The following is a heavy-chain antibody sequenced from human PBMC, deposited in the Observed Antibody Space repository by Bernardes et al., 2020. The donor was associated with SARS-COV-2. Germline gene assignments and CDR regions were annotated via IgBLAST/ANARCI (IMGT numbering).Heavy chain of an antibody. CDR1: GYTFTSYD. CDR2: MNPNSGNT. D-gene: IGHD2-15*01. V-gene: IGHV1-8*01. J-gene: IGHJ6*02. Sequence: ASVKVSCKASGYTFTSYDINWVRQATGQGLEWMGWMNPNSGNTGYAQKFQGRVTMTRNTSISTAYMELSSLRSEDTAVYYCARCSGGSCYSAYYYYGMDVWGQGTTVTVSS. CDR3: ARCSGGSCYSAYYYYGMDV.